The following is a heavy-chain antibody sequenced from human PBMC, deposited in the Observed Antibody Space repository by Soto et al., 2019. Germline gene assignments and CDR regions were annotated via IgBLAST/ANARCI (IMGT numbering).Heavy chain of an antibody. CDR3: ARDFECSGGSCYSLDY. D-gene: IGHD2-15*01. V-gene: IGHV1-46*01. CDR2: INPSGGST. CDR1: GYTFTSYY. Sequence: QVQLVQSGAEVKKPGASVKVSCKASGYTFTSYYMHWVRQAPGQGLEWMGIINPSGGSTSYAQKFQGRVTMTRDTSTSTVYMELSSLRSEDTAVYYCARDFECSGGSCYSLDYWGQGTLVTVSS. J-gene: IGHJ4*02.